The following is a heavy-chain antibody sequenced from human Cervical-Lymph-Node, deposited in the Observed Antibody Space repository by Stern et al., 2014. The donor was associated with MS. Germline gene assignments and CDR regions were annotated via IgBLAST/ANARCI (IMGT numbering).Heavy chain of an antibody. CDR2: IIPIFGTA. J-gene: IGHJ6*02. D-gene: IGHD3-10*01. V-gene: IGHV1-69*01. CDR1: GGTFSSYA. Sequence: QLVQSGAEVKKPGSSVRVSCKASGGTFSSYAISWVRQAPGQGLEWMGGIIPIFGTANYAQKFQGRGTITADDSTRTTLLEVSSLRSEDTAVYYCASAVGELTPEAVWGQGTTVTVFS. CDR3: ASAVGELTPEAV.